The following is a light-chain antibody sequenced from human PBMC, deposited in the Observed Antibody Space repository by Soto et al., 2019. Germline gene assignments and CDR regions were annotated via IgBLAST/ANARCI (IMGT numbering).Light chain of an antibody. V-gene: IGLV2-23*01. J-gene: IGLJ2*01. CDR2: EGN. CDR3: SSYAGSSTWV. CDR1: SSNVGSYNL. Sequence: QSALTQPASVSGSPGQSITISCTETSSNVGSYNLVSWYQQHPGKAPKLMIYEGNKRPSGVPDRFSGSKSGNTASLTISGLQAEDEADYCCSSYAGSSTWVFGGGTKLTVL.